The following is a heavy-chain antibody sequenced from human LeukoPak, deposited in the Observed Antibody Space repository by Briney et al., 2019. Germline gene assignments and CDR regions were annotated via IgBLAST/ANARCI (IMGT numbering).Heavy chain of an antibody. Sequence: GGSLRLSCAASGFTFSSYGMHWVRQAPGKGLEWVAVIWYDGSNKYYADSVKGRFTISRDNSKNTLYLQMNSLRAEDTAVYYCASDGPFYGYRCLDDWGQGTLVTVSS. CDR1: GFTFSSYG. J-gene: IGHJ4*02. CDR3: ASDGPFYGYRCLDD. CDR2: IWYDGSNK. V-gene: IGHV3-33*01. D-gene: IGHD5-18*01.